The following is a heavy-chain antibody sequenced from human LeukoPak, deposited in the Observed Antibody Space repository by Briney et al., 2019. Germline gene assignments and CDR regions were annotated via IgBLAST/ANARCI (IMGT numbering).Heavy chain of an antibody. CDR1: GYTFTSYG. V-gene: IGHV1-18*01. Sequence: GASVKVSCKASGYTFTSYGISWVRQAPGQGLEWMGWISAYNGNTNYAQKLQGRVTMTTDTSTSTAYMELRSLRSDYTAVYYCARGRGWLRDPLNWFDPWGQGTLVTVSS. J-gene: IGHJ5*02. CDR2: ISAYNGNT. D-gene: IGHD5-24*01. CDR3: ARGRGWLRDPLNWFDP.